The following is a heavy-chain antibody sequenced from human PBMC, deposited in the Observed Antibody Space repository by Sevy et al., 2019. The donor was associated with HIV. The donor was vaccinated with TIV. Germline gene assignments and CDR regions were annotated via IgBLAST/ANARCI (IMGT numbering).Heavy chain of an antibody. Sequence: GGSLRLSCAASGFTFRTYDMHWVRQAPGKGLEWVAVISYDGSNKYYADSVKGRFTISRDNSKNTLYLEMNSLRGEDTAVYYCARETAVAGTGEYWGQGTLVTVSS. V-gene: IGHV3-30-3*01. CDR1: GFTFRTYD. CDR3: ARETAVAGTGEY. D-gene: IGHD6-19*01. J-gene: IGHJ4*02. CDR2: ISYDGSNK.